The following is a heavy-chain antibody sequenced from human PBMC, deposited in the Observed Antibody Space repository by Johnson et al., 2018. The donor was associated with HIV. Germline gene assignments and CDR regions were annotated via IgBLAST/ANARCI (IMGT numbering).Heavy chain of an antibody. CDR2: ISGSGGST. CDR3: ARGSICCYSCAFDI. CDR1: GFTFSSYA. D-gene: IGHD2-2*01. V-gene: IGHV3-23*04. Sequence: VQLVESGGGLVQPGGSLRLSCAASGFTFSSYAMSWVRQAPGKGLEWVSAISGSGGSTYYADSVKGRFTISRDNSKNSLYLQMSSLRAEDTAVYFCARGSICCYSCAFDIWGQGTMVTVSS. J-gene: IGHJ3*02.